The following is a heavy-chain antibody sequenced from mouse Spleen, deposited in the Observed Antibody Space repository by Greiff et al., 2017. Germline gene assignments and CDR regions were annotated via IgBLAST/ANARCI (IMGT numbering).Heavy chain of an antibody. V-gene: IGHV6-3*01. CDR1: GFTFSNYW. Sequence: EVKVVESGGGLVQPGGSMKLSCVASGFTFSNYWMNWVRQSPEKGLEWVAQIRLKSDNYATHYAESVKGRFTISRDDSKSSVYLQMNNLRAEDTGIYYCTKLGPGYFDVWGAGTTVTVSS. CDR2: IRLKSDNYAT. J-gene: IGHJ1*01. D-gene: IGHD4-1*01. CDR3: TKLGPGYFDV.